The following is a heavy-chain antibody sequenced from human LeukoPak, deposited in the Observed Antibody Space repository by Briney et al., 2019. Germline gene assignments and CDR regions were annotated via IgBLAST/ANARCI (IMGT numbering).Heavy chain of an antibody. Sequence: GGSLRLSCAASGFTVSSNYMSWVRQAPGKGLEWVSVIYSGGSTYYADSVKGRFTISRDNSKNTLYLQMNSLRAEDTAVYYCARGGNYDFWRTYYYYYMDVWGKGTTVTVSS. CDR3: ARGGNYDFWRTYYYYYMDV. D-gene: IGHD3-3*01. J-gene: IGHJ6*03. V-gene: IGHV3-66*02. CDR1: GFTVSSNY. CDR2: IYSGGST.